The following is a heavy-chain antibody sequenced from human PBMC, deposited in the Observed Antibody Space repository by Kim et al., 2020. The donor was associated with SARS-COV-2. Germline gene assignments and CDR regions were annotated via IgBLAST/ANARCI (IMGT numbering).Heavy chain of an antibody. CDR2: N. J-gene: IGHJ3*02. Sequence: NYDNPSLKSRVTLSVDTSKNQFSRKLSSVTAADTAVYYCASDGRFDAFDIWGQGTMVTVSS. CDR3: ASDGRFDAFDI. V-gene: IGHV4-39*01. D-gene: IGHD1-26*01.